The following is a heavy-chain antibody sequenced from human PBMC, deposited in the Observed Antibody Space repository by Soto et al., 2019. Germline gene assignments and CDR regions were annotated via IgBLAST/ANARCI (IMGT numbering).Heavy chain of an antibody. CDR3: ARGYIAATNWFDP. CDR2: IYSGGST. V-gene: IGHV3-53*01. CDR1: GFTVSSDY. D-gene: IGHD6-13*01. Sequence: GGSLRLSCAASGFTVSSDYMSWVRQAPGKGLEWVSVIYSGGSTYCADSVKGRFTISRDNSKNTLYLQMNSLRAEDTAVYYCARGYIAATNWFDPWGQGTLVTVSS. J-gene: IGHJ5*02.